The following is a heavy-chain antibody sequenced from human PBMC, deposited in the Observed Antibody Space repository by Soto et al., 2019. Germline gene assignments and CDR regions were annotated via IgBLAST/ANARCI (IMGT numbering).Heavy chain of an antibody. D-gene: IGHD6-13*01. CDR2: ISYDGSNK. Sequence: HPGGSLRLSCAASGFTFSSYGMHWVRQAPGKGLEWVAVISYDGSNKYYADSVKGRFTISRDNSKNTLYLQMNSLRAEDTAVYYCAKVAGSSENWFDPWGQGTLVTVSS. CDR1: GFTFSSYG. V-gene: IGHV3-30*18. J-gene: IGHJ5*02. CDR3: AKVAGSSENWFDP.